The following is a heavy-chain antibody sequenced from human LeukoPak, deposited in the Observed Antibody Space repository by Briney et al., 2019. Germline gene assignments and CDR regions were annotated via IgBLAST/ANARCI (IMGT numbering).Heavy chain of an antibody. D-gene: IGHD1-26*01. V-gene: IGHV4-4*07. CDR2: IYTSGIA. CDR3: ARARQGYSGSDFDY. Sequence: SETLSLSCTVSGDSFSSYYWNWIRQPAGKGLEWIGRIYTSGIANYNPSLKRRVTMSVDTSKKQFSLRLTSVTAADSAVYYCARARQGYSGSDFDYWGQGTLVTVSS. CDR1: GDSFSSYY. J-gene: IGHJ4*02.